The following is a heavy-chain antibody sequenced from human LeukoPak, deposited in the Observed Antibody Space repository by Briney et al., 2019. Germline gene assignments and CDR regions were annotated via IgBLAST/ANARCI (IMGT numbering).Heavy chain of an antibody. J-gene: IGHJ4*02. CDR2: INAGNGNT. Sequence: ASVKVSCKASGYTFTSYAMHWVRQAPGQRLEWMGWINAGNGNTKYSQKFQGRVTITRDTSASTAYMELSSLRSEDTAVYYCARDPRRTVYYFDYWGQGTLVTVSS. CDR3: ARDPRRTVYYFDY. V-gene: IGHV1-3*01. CDR1: GYTFTSYA.